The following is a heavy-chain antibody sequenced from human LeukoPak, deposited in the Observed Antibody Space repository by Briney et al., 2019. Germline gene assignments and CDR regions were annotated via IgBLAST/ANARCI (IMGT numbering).Heavy chain of an antibody. Sequence: SQTLSLTCTVSGGSISSGSYYWSWIRQPAGKGLEWIGRIYTSGSTNYNPSLKSRVTISVDTSKNQFSLKLSSVTAADTAVYYCARAGTVTTRGYFDYWGQGTLVTVSS. CDR2: IYTSGST. CDR1: GGSISSGSYY. J-gene: IGHJ4*02. V-gene: IGHV4-61*02. D-gene: IGHD4-17*01. CDR3: ARAGTVTTRGYFDY.